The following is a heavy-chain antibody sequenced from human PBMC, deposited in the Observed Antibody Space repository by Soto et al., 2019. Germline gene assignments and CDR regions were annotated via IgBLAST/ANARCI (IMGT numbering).Heavy chain of an antibody. J-gene: IGHJ4*02. Sequence: EVQLLESGGGLVQPGGSLRLSCAASGFTFSNYAMSWVRQAPGKGLEWVSGISGSGGSTYYADSVKGRFTISRDNSKNTLYLQMNRLRAEDTAVYYCAKDHKTTVTSWGYFDYWGQGTLCTVSS. V-gene: IGHV3-23*01. CDR2: ISGSGGST. CDR3: AKDHKTTVTSWGYFDY. CDR1: GFTFSNYA. D-gene: IGHD4-17*01.